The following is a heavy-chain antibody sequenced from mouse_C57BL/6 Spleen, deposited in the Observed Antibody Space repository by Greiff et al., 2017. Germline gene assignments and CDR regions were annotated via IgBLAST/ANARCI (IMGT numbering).Heavy chain of an antibody. Sequence: EVKLMESGPGLVQPSQSLSLTCSVTGYSITSGYYWNWIRQFPGNKLEWMGYISYDGSNNYNPSLKNRISITRDTSKNQFFLKLNSETTEDTTTYYCAREGGNAMDYWGQGTSVTVSS. D-gene: IGHD1-1*02. V-gene: IGHV3-6*01. CDR2: ISYDGSN. CDR1: GYSITSGYY. CDR3: AREGGNAMDY. J-gene: IGHJ4*01.